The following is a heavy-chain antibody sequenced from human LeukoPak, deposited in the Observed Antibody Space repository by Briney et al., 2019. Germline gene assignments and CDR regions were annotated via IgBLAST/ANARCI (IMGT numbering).Heavy chain of an antibody. CDR2: ISYDGSNK. V-gene: IGHV3-30*18. CDR1: GFTFSSYG. CDR3: AKDGKIAVLGTAWFDP. J-gene: IGHJ5*02. D-gene: IGHD6-13*01. Sequence: GGSLRLSCAASGFTFSSYGMHWVRQAPGKGLEWVAVISYDGSNKYYADSVKGRFTISRDNSKNTLYLQMTSLRPEDTAMYYCAKDGKIAVLGTAWFDPWGQGTLVTVSS.